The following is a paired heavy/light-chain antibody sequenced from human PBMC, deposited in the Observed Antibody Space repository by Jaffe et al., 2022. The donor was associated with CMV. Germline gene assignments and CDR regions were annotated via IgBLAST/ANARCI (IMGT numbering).Heavy chain of an antibody. D-gene: IGHD3-9*01. J-gene: IGHJ3*02. CDR2: LDPNRGNT. V-gene: IGHV1-8*01. Sequence: QVQLVQSGAEVRKPGASVKVSCKASGYTFTTFDINWVRQAPGQGLEWMGWLDPNRGNTGYAPNFQGRVTMTRDTSTSTVYMELSSLTPNDTAVYYCARWGYDMLKGLQDEAFDIWGQGTMVSVSS. CDR1: GYTFTTFD. CDR3: ARWGYDMLKGLQDEAFDI.
Light chain of an antibody. CDR2: AVS. Sequence: DIQMTQSPSSLSASVGDRVTLTCRASLSISKYLSWFQQIPGKAPKLLIYAVSTLHTGVPSRFSGSGSGRDFTLTISSVQPEDFATYYCQQSYSTPYTFGQGTKLDI. J-gene: IGKJ2*01. CDR1: LSISKY. V-gene: IGKV1-39*01. CDR3: QQSYSTPYT.